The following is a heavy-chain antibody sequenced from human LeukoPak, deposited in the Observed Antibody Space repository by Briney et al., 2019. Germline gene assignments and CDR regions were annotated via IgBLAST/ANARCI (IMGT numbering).Heavy chain of an antibody. V-gene: IGHV3-23*01. CDR2: ISGSGGST. CDR1: GFTFSSYA. Sequence: PGGSLRLSCAASGFTFSSYAMSWVRQAPGKGLEWVSAISGSGGSTYYADSVKGRFTISRDNSKNTLYLQMNSLRAEDTAVYYCAKDPWGVRNDGVLLWFDPWGQGTLVTVSS. D-gene: IGHD1-1*01. CDR3: AKDPWGVRNDGVLLWFDP. J-gene: IGHJ5*02.